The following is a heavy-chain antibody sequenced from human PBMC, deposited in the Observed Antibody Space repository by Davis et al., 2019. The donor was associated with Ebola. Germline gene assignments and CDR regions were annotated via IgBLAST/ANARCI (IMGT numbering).Heavy chain of an antibody. CDR3: ARQRSATDNWFDP. D-gene: IGHD3-3*01. J-gene: IGHJ5*02. CDR1: GGSISTDNYF. V-gene: IGHV4-39*01. Sequence: MPSETLSLTCTVSGGSISTDNYFWAWIRQPPGQGPEYIGSVYHSGSAYYNPSLKSRVTISVDTSKNQFSLELRSVTAADTAVYYCARQRSATDNWFDPWGQGALVTVSS. CDR2: VYHSGSA.